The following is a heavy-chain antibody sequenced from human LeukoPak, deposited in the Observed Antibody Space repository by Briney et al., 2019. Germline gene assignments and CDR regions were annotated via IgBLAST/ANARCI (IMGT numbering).Heavy chain of an antibody. V-gene: IGHV3-9*01. D-gene: IGHD2-2*01. CDR3: AKGGHIVVVPAAPFDY. J-gene: IGHJ4*02. Sequence: GGSLRLSCAASGFTFDDYAMHWVRQAPGKGLEWVSGISWNSGSIGYADSVKGRFTISRDNAKNSLYLQMNSLRAEDTAVYYCAKGGHIVVVPAAPFDYWGQGTLVTVSS. CDR1: GFTFDDYA. CDR2: ISWNSGSI.